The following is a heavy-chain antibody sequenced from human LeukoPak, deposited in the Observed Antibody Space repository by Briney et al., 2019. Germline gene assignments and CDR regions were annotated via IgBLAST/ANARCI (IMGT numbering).Heavy chain of an antibody. Sequence: PSETLSLTCTVSGGSISSYYWSWIRQPPGKGLEWIGYIYSSGSTYYNPSLKSRVTISVDRSKNQFSLKLSSVTAADTAVYYCANIAAAGHNWFDPWGQGTLVTVSS. V-gene: IGHV4-59*12. CDR1: GGSISSYY. J-gene: IGHJ5*02. D-gene: IGHD6-13*01. CDR3: ANIAAAGHNWFDP. CDR2: IYSSGST.